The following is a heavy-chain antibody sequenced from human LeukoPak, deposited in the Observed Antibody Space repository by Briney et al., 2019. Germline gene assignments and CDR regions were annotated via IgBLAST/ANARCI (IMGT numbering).Heavy chain of an antibody. J-gene: IGHJ4*02. Sequence: SQTLSLTCTVSGGSISSGGYYWSWIRQHPGKGLEWIGYIYYSGSTYYNPSLKSRVTISVYTSKNQFSLKLSSVTAADTAVYYCARGGHGDYVSEYFDYWGQGTLVTVSS. D-gene: IGHD4-17*01. CDR1: GGSISSGGYY. V-gene: IGHV4-31*03. CDR2: IYYSGST. CDR3: ARGGHGDYVSEYFDY.